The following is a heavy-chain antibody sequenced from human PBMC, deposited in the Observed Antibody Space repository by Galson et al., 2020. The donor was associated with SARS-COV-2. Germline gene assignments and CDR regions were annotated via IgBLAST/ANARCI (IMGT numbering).Heavy chain of an antibody. CDR1: GLTFNIFW. CDR3: GTAGDY. Sequence: TGGSMRLSCRAYGLTFNIFWMSWVRQSPGKGLEWVANIDDAGTRTYYVESVRGRFTISRDNAKNSLYLEMNNLRVDDSAVYYCGTAGDYWGQGTLVTFSS. V-gene: IGHV3-7*05. D-gene: IGHD3-10*01. J-gene: IGHJ4*02. CDR2: IDDAGTRT.